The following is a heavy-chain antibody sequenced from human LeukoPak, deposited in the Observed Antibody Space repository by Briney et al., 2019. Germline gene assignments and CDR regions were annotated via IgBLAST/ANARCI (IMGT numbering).Heavy chain of an antibody. V-gene: IGHV3-33*08. CDR1: GFSLSDYA. CDR2: IWDDGIDK. CDR3: ARLGGIYYVLDY. Sequence: QPGRSLRLSCAASGFSLSDYAMHWVRQAPGKGLEWVALIWDDGIDKYYADSVKGRFTISRDNSKNTLFLQMSSLRAEDTAVYYCARLGGIYYVLDYWGLGTLVTVSS. D-gene: IGHD1-26*01. J-gene: IGHJ4*01.